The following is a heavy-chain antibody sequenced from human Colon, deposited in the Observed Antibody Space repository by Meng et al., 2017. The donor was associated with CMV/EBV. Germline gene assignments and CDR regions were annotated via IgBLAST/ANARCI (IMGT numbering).Heavy chain of an antibody. CDR2: ISSVGTYI. D-gene: IGHD5-12*01. V-gene: IGHV3-21*01. CDR3: ARERGGNLVATRLDFDL. Sequence: GESLKISCAASGFTFSHYWMHWVRLAPGKGLEWVSSISSVGTYISYVDSAKGRFTISRDNANNSLYLQINGLRAEDTAIYYCARERGGNLVATRLDFDLWGRGTLVTVSS. J-gene: IGHJ2*01. CDR1: GFTFSHYW.